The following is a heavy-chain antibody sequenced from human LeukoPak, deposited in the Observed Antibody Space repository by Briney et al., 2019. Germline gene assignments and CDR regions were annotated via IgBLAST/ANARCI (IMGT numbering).Heavy chain of an antibody. V-gene: IGHV4-61*02. J-gene: IGHJ3*02. D-gene: IGHD3-9*01. CDR2: IYTSGST. CDR1: GGSISSGSYY. CDR3: ASRLRYFDSDDAFDI. Sequence: SQTLSLTCTVSGGSISSGSYYWSWIRQPAGKGLEWIGRIYTSGSTNYNPSLKSRVTISVDTSKNQFSLKLSSVTAADTAVYYCASRLRYFDSDDAFDIWGQGTMVTVSS.